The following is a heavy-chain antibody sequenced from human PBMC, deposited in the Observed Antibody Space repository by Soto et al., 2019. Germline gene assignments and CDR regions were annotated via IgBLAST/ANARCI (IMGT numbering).Heavy chain of an antibody. CDR1: GGSISSSSYY. J-gene: IGHJ6*02. V-gene: IGHV4-39*01. CDR2: IYYSGST. CDR3: ASFLGYCSSTSCYLWYYYYYGMDV. D-gene: IGHD2-2*01. Sequence: SETLSLTCTVSGGSISSSSYYWGWIRQPPGKGLEWIGSIYYSGSTYYNPSLKSRVTISVDTSKNQFSLKLSSVTAADTAVYYRASFLGYCSSTSCYLWYYYYYGMDVWGQGTTVTVSS.